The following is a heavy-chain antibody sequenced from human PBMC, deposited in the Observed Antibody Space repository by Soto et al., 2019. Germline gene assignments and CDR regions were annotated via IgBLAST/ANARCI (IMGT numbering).Heavy chain of an antibody. CDR1: GFPFTNYA. V-gene: IGHV3-23*01. CDR2: ISGDGFTT. Sequence: EGQVSESGGGLVQPGGSLRLTCAASGFPFTNYALSWVRQSPGKGLEWVSSISGDGFTTDYADSVKGRFTISRDNSKNTVFLQLNSLRGEDTAVYFCVGSTYCRGDCYWLFDPWGQGTLVTVSS. D-gene: IGHD2-21*02. CDR3: VGSTYCRGDCYWLFDP. J-gene: IGHJ5*02.